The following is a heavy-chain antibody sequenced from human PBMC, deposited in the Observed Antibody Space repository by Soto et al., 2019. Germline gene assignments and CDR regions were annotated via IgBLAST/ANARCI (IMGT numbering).Heavy chain of an antibody. J-gene: IGHJ3*02. Sequence: GASVKVSCKASGYTFTSYAMHWVRQAPGQRLEWMGWINAGNGNTKYSQKFQGRVTITRDTSASTAYMELSSLRSEDTAVYYCARRPGLRFLEWQRDDAFDIWGQGTMVTVSS. V-gene: IGHV1-3*01. CDR2: INAGNGNT. CDR1: GYTFTSYA. D-gene: IGHD3-3*01. CDR3: ARRPGLRFLEWQRDDAFDI.